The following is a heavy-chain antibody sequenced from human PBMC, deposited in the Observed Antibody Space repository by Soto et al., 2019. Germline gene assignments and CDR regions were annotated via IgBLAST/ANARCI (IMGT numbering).Heavy chain of an antibody. V-gene: IGHV4-59*01. D-gene: IGHD1-26*01. J-gene: IGHJ5*02. Sequence: QVQLQESGPGLVKPSETLSLTCTVSGGSISSYYWSWIRQPPGKGLEWIGYIYYSGSTNYNPSLKSRVTISVATSKNQLSLKLSSVTAADTAVYYCARGANSGSYWFDPWGQGTLVTVSS. CDR2: IYYSGST. CDR1: GGSISSYY. CDR3: ARGANSGSYWFDP.